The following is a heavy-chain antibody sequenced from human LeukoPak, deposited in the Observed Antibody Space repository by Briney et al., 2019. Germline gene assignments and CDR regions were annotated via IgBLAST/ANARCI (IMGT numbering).Heavy chain of an antibody. J-gene: IGHJ4*02. Sequence: ASVKVSCKASGYTFTSYGISWVRQAPGQGLEWMGWISAYNGNTNYAQKLQGRVTMTTDTSTSTAYMELRSLISDDTAVYYCARDKLLTYYYDSSPLDYWGQGTLVTVSS. V-gene: IGHV1-18*01. D-gene: IGHD3-22*01. CDR1: GYTFTSYG. CDR2: ISAYNGNT. CDR3: ARDKLLTYYYDSSPLDY.